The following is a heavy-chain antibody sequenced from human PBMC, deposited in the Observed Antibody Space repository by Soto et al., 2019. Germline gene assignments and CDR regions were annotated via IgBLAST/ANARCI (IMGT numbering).Heavy chain of an antibody. Sequence: QVQLQESGPGLVKPSQTLSLTCTISGGSISSGGYYWSWIRQHPGKGLEWIGYIYYSGSTYYNPSLKSRVTISVDTSKNQFSLKLSSVTAADTAVYYCARDRGGLASWFDPWGQGTLVTVSS. J-gene: IGHJ5*02. CDR3: ARDRGGLASWFDP. CDR2: IYYSGST. D-gene: IGHD3-10*01. CDR1: GGSISSGGYY. V-gene: IGHV4-31*03.